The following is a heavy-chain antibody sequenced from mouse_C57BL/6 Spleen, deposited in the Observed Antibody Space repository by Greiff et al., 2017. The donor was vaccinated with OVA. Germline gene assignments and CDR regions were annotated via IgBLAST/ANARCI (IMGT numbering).Heavy chain of an antibody. D-gene: IGHD1-1*01. CDR2: IYPGDGDP. CDR1: GYAFSSYW. CDR3: AGWGDYYGSSVYWYFDV. Sequence: QVQLQQSGAELVKPGASVKISCKASGYAFSSYWMNWVKQRPGKGLEWIGQIYPGDGDPNYNGKFKGKATLTADKSSSTAYMQLSSLTSEDSAVYFCAGWGDYYGSSVYWYFDVWGTGTTVTVSS. V-gene: IGHV1-80*01. J-gene: IGHJ1*03.